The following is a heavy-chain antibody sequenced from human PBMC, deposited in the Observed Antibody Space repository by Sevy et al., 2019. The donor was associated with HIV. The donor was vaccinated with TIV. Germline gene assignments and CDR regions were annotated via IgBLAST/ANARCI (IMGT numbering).Heavy chain of an antibody. Sequence: ASVKVSCKASGYTFTSYAMNWVRQAPGQGLVWMGWINTNTGNPTYAQGFTGRFVFSLDTSVSTVYLQISSLKAEDTAVYYCARETLGYCSGGSCEGNWFDPWGQGTLVTVSS. D-gene: IGHD2-15*01. V-gene: IGHV7-4-1*02. CDR3: ARETLGYCSGGSCEGNWFDP. J-gene: IGHJ5*02. CDR1: GYTFTSYA. CDR2: INTNTGNP.